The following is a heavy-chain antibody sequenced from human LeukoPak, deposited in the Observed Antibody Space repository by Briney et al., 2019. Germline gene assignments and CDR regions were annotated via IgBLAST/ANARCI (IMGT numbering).Heavy chain of an antibody. CDR3: ARAVGDYYYYMDV. Sequence: GGSLRLSCAASGFTFSNSAMSWVRQAPGKGLEWVSTLSGSGITTYYADSVKGRFTISRDNSKNTLYLQMNSLRAEDTAVYYCARAVGDYYYYMDVWGKGTTVTVSS. CDR2: LSGSGITT. CDR1: GFTFSNSA. V-gene: IGHV3-23*01. J-gene: IGHJ6*03. D-gene: IGHD3-16*01.